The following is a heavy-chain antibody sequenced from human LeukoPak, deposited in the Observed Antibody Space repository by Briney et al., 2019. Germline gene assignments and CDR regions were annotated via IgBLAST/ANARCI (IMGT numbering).Heavy chain of an antibody. CDR3: ARNGRYCSSTSCLYYFDY. D-gene: IGHD2-2*01. CDR1: GGTFSSYA. J-gene: IGHJ4*02. Sequence: GASVKVSCKASGGTFSSYAISWVRQAPGQGLEWMGGIIPIFGTANYAQKFQGRVTITADESTSTAYMELSSLRSEDTAVYYCARNGRYCSSTSCLYYFDYWGQGTLVTVSS. CDR2: IIPIFGTA. V-gene: IGHV1-69*13.